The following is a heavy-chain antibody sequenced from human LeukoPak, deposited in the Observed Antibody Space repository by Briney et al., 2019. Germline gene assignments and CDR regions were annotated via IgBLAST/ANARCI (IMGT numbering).Heavy chain of an antibody. CDR1: AFTLSNYG. CDR2: ISSSNRTI. V-gene: IGHV3-48*01. Sequence: GGSLRLSCAASAFTLSNYGMAWVRQAPGKGLEWISYISSSNRTIYYADSVKGRFTISRDNAKNSLSVQMTTLRAEDTAVYYCARLFWNGYYPISFDHYYGMDVWGQGTTVTVS. CDR3: ARLFWNGYYPISFDHYYGMDV. J-gene: IGHJ6*02. D-gene: IGHD3-3*01.